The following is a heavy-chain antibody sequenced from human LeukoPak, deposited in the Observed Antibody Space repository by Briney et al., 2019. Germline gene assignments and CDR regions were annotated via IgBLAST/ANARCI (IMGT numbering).Heavy chain of an antibody. J-gene: IGHJ6*01. CDR2: INPNSGGT. Sequence: ASVRVSCKASGYTFTVYYMHWVRQAPGQGREWVGWINPNSGGTNYAQKFQGRVTMTRDTSISTAYMELSTLRSADTGVYFCEKRYTSNYYNYGLDGWGEGATVADSS. V-gene: IGHV1-2*02. CDR3: EKRYTSNYYNYGLDG. D-gene: IGHD3-16*02. CDR1: GYTFTVYY.